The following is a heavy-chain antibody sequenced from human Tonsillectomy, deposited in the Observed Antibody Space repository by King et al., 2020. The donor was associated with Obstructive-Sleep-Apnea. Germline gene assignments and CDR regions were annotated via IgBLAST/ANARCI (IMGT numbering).Heavy chain of an antibody. CDR1: GFTFSDFY. CDR3: ARVNSGSYWYFDL. Sequence: VQLVESGGGLVKPGGSLRLSCAASGFTFSDFYMTWVRQAPGKGLEWVSYISSGSSYRNYTDSVKGQFAISRDNAKNSLYLQMNTLRAEDTAVYYCARVNSGSYWYFDLWGRGTLVTVSS. CDR2: ISSGSSYR. D-gene: IGHD1-26*01. J-gene: IGHJ2*01. V-gene: IGHV3-11*06.